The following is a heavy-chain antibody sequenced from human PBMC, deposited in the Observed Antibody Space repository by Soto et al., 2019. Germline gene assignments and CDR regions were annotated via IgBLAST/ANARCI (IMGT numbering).Heavy chain of an antibody. CDR2: INPNSGGT. CDR3: ARVPYYYGMDL. Sequence: ASVKVSCKAAGYTFTGYYMHWVRQAPGQGLEWMGWINPNSGGTNYAQKFQGRVTMTRDTSISTAYMELSRLRSDDTAVYYCARVPYYYGMDLWCQGTSVSVSS. CDR1: GYTFTGYY. J-gene: IGHJ6*02. V-gene: IGHV1-2*02.